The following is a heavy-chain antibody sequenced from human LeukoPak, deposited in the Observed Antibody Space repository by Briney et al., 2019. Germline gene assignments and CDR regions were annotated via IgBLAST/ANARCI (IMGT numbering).Heavy chain of an antibody. CDR2: INAGNGNT. J-gene: IGHJ4*02. D-gene: IGHD3-10*01. CDR1: GYTFTSYA. CDR3: ARGFGDYGGYYFDY. Sequence: AASVKVSCKASGYTFTSYAMHWVRQAPGQRLEWMGWINAGNGNTKYSQKFQGRVTITRDTSASTAYMELSSLRSEDTAVYYCARGFGDYGGYYFDYWGQGTLVTVSS. V-gene: IGHV1-3*01.